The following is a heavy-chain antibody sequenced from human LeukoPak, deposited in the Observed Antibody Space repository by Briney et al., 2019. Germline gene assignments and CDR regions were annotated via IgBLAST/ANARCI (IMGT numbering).Heavy chain of an antibody. Sequence: PGGSLRLSCAASGFTFSSYWMIWVRQPPGKGLEWVSSIFPSCGEIHYADSVRGRFTISRDNSKTTLSLQMHSLRAEDTAIYYCATYRQVLLPFESWGQGPLVTVSS. CDR3: ATYRQVLLPFES. V-gene: IGHV3-23*01. CDR2: IFPSCGEI. CDR1: GFTFSSYW. D-gene: IGHD2-8*02. J-gene: IGHJ4*02.